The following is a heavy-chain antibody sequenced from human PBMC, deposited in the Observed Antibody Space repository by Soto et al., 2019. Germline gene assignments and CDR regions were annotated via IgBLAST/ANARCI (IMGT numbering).Heavy chain of an antibody. V-gene: IGHV4-59*01. D-gene: IGHD2-15*01. Sequence: SETLSLTCTVSGGSISSYYWSWIRQPPGKGLEWIGYIYYSGSTNYNPSLKSRVTISVDTSKNQFSLKLSSVTAADTAVYYCARDSPVDCSGGSCYSSAFDYWGQGTLVTVSS. CDR1: GGSISSYY. CDR3: ARDSPVDCSGGSCYSSAFDY. J-gene: IGHJ4*02. CDR2: IYYSGST.